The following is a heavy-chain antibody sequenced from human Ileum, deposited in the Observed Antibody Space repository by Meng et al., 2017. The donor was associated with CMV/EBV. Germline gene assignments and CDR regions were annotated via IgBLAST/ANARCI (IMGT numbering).Heavy chain of an antibody. J-gene: IGHJ4*02. CDR2: IYTSEST. V-gene: IGHV4-61*02. CDR1: GGPISRGSYY. CDR3: AGGAITGTTEVPFDY. Sequence: QGPLQEAGPGLVKPSQTLSLTCTVPGGPISRGSYYWSWIRQPAGKGLEWIGRIYTSESTNYNPSLKSRVTISVDTSKNQFSLKLSSVTATDTAVYYCAGGAITGTTEVPFDYWGQGTLVTVSS. D-gene: IGHD1-20*01.